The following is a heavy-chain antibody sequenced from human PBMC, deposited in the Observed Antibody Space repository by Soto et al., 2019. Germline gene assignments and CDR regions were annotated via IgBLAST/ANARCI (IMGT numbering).Heavy chain of an antibody. J-gene: IGHJ4*02. CDR2: IMHSGTT. D-gene: IGHD1-1*01. CDR1: GGSFSGYY. V-gene: IGHV4-34*12. CDR3: ARVKTGTLPYYFDF. Sequence: QVQLQQWGAGLLKPSETLSLTCAVYGGSFSGYYWSWIRQPPGKGLEWLGEIMHSGTTNYDPSLKSRLTMSVDTSKNQISLELNSVTAADTAVYYCARVKTGTLPYYFDFWGPGTRVIVSS.